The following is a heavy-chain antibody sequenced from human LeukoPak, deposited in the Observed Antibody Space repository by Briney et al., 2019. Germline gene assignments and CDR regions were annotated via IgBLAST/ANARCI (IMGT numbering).Heavy chain of an antibody. CDR1: GGTFSNYP. Sequence: SSVKVSCKASGGTFSNYPIIWVRQAPARGLEWLGGIIPIYGTANYALMFQGRITLTAHESTATAYMELRSLTSDDAAMYFCATHTGGYNYWWFDIWGQGTLVTVSS. CDR3: ATHTGGYNYWWFDI. D-gene: IGHD5-24*01. V-gene: IGHV1-69*13. J-gene: IGHJ5*02. CDR2: IIPIYGTA.